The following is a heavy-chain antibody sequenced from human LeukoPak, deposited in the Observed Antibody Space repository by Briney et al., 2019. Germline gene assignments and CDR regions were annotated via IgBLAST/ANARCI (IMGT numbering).Heavy chain of an antibody. Sequence: ASVNVSCKASGYTFTSYGISWVRQAPGQGLEWMGWISAYNGNTNYAQKFQGRVTITADESTSTAYMELSSLRSEDTAVYYCARGGHIRYDSSGYSHFDYWGQGTLVTVSS. J-gene: IGHJ4*02. CDR3: ARGGHIRYDSSGYSHFDY. V-gene: IGHV1-18*01. CDR1: GYTFTSYG. CDR2: ISAYNGNT. D-gene: IGHD3-22*01.